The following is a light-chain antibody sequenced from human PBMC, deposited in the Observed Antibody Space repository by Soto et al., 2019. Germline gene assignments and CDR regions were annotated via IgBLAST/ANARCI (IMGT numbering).Light chain of an antibody. CDR3: QQYLTSPKT. J-gene: IGKJ1*01. CDR1: QSVSSSN. CDR2: GAS. Sequence: EIVMTQSPATLSVSPGERATLSCRARQSVSSSNFAWYQQKPAQAPRLLIYGASRRAPGIPERFSGSGSGTDFALTISRLEPEDFAVYYCQQYLTSPKTFGQGTKVDIK. V-gene: IGKV3-20*01.